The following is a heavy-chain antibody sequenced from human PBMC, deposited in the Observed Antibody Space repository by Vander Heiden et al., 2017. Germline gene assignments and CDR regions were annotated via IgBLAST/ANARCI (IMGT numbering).Heavy chain of an antibody. CDR3: ATLTYYYDSSGYYYPIY. J-gene: IGHJ4*02. CDR2: INYSGST. V-gene: IGHV4-39*01. D-gene: IGHD3-22*01. CDR1: GGSISGSGYY. Sequence: QLQLQESGPGLVKPSETLCLTCTVSGGSISGSGYYWGWICQAPGKGLEWIGSINYSGSTKYSPSLKSRVTISVDTSKNQFSLILSSVTAADTAVYYCATLTYYYDSSGYYYPIYWGQGALVTVSS.